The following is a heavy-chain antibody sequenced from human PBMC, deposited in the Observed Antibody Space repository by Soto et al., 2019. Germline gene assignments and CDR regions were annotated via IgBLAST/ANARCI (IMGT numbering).Heavy chain of an antibody. CDR1: GFTFSSYW. Sequence: EVQLVESGGGLVQPGGSLRLSCAASGFTFSSYWMSWVRQAPGKGLEWVANIKQDGGEKNYVDSVKGRFTISRDNAKKSLYLQMNSLRAEDTAVYYCGRDLRDWDSGSYSYHYWCQGTLGTVSS. D-gene: IGHD1-26*01. J-gene: IGHJ4*02. V-gene: IGHV3-7*04. CDR2: IKQDGGEK. CDR3: GRDLRDWDSGSYSYHY.